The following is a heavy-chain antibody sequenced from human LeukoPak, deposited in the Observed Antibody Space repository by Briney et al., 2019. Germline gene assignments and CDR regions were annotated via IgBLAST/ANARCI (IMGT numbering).Heavy chain of an antibody. D-gene: IGHD6-6*01. J-gene: IGHJ6*03. CDR3: ASFRPGYYYYMDV. V-gene: IGHV1-69*01. Sequence: GSSVKVSCKASGGTFSSYAISWVRQAPGQGLEWMGGIIPIFGTANYARKFQGRVTITVDESTSTAYMELSSLRSEDTAVYYCASFRPGYYYYMDVWGKGTTVTVSS. CDR2: IIPIFGTA. CDR1: GGTFSSYA.